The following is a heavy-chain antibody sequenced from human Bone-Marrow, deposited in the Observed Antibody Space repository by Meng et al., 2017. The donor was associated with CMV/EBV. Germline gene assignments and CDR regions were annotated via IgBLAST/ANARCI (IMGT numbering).Heavy chain of an antibody. J-gene: IGHJ6*02. Sequence: GESLKISCAASGFTFSDYYMNWVRQAPGKGLEWISHISTGSTIHYADSVKGRFTISRDNAKNSLYLQMNSLRAEDTAVYYCARDVYNFWSGSYYGLDVWGQGTTVTVPS. CDR1: GFTFSDYY. CDR3: ARDVYNFWSGSYYGLDV. D-gene: IGHD3-3*01. V-gene: IGHV3-69-1*02. CDR2: ISTGSTI.